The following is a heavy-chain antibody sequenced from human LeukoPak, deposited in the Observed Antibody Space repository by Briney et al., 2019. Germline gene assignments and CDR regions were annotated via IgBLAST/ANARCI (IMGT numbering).Heavy chain of an antibody. CDR3: ARDKNPTVFDY. V-gene: IGHV1-2*02. CDR2: MKPESGKT. Sequence: ASVKVSCKASGYTFTDYYIHWVRQAPGQGLEWMGWMKPESGKTGTAQRFQGRVTLTRDTSTSTAYMEVTRLTSDDTAIYYCARDKNPTVFDYWGQGTLVTVSS. CDR1: GYTFTDYY. J-gene: IGHJ4*01.